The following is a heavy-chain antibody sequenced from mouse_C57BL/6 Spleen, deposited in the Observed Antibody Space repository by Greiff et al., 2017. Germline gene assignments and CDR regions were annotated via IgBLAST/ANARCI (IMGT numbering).Heavy chain of an antibody. J-gene: IGHJ1*03. CDR2: INPNNGGT. D-gene: IGHD1-1*01. Sequence: VQLQQSGPELVKPGASVKIPCKASGYTFTDYNMDWVKQSHGTSLEWIGDINPNNGGTIYNQKFKAKATLTVDKSSSTAYMELRSLTSEDTAVYYCARGPYYYGSSYWYFDVWGTGTTVTVSS. CDR3: ARGPYYYGSSYWYFDV. CDR1: GYTFTDYN. V-gene: IGHV1-18*01.